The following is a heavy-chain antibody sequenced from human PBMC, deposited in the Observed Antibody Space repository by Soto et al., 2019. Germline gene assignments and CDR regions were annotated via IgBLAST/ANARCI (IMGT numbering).Heavy chain of an antibody. CDR2: ISYGGSNK. D-gene: IGHD5-18*01. CDR3: AKESPGYSYGTYYYYGMDV. Sequence: QVQLVESGGGVVQPGRSLRLSCAASGFTFSSYGMHWVRQAPGKGLEWVAVISYGGSNKYYADSVKGRFTISRDNSKNTLYLQMNSLRAEDTAVYYCAKESPGYSYGTYYYYGMDVWGQGTTVTVSS. CDR1: GFTFSSYG. J-gene: IGHJ6*02. V-gene: IGHV3-30*18.